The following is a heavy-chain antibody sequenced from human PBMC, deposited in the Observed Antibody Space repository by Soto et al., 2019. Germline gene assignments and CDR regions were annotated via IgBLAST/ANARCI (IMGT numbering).Heavy chain of an antibody. CDR3: ASARPTVTRGY. CDR2: ISSSSSYT. J-gene: IGHJ4*02. CDR1: GFTFSDYY. V-gene: IGHV3-11*05. Sequence: QVQLVESGGGLVKPGGSLRLSCAASGFTFSDYYMSWIRQAPGKGLEWVSYISSSSSYTNYADSVKGRFTISRDNAKNSLYRQMNSLRAEDTAVYYCASARPTVTRGYWGQGTLVTVSS. D-gene: IGHD4-17*01.